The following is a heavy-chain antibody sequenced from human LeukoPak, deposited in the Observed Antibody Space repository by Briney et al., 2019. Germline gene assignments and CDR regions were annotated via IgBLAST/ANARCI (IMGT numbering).Heavy chain of an antibody. V-gene: IGHV5-10-1*01. D-gene: IGHD3-10*01. CDR1: GYRFTSYW. J-gene: IGHJ4*02. Sequence: GESLKISCKGSGYRFTSYWIDWVRQMPGKGLEWMGRIDPSDSYTNYSPSFQGHVTISADNSISTAYLQWSGLKASDPAMYYCARRATSVRGIPLFDYWGQGTLVTVSS. CDR2: IDPSDSYT. CDR3: ARRATSVRGIPLFDY.